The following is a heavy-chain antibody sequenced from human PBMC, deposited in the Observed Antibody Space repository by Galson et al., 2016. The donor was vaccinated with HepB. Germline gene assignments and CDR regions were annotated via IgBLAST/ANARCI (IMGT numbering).Heavy chain of an antibody. D-gene: IGHD3-10*01. CDR3: ARAFGELFPNPDRSYHFYYGMDV. J-gene: IGHJ6*02. CDR1: GGSISSRNYY. CDR2: IYYSGST. Sequence: SETLSLTCTVSGGSISSRNYYWGWIRQPPGKGLEWIATIYYSGSTYYNPSLKSRVTIFADTSKDQLSLKLSSVTAADTAVYYCARAFGELFPNPDRSYHFYYGMDVWGQGTTVTVSS. V-gene: IGHV4-39*01.